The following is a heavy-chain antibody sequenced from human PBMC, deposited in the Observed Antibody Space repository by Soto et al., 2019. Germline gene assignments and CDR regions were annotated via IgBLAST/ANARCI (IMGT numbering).Heavy chain of an antibody. D-gene: IGHD2-21*02. V-gene: IGHV4-34*01. CDR3: ARADRTLVTSYSLDV. Sequence: QVQLQQWGAGLLKPSETLSLTCAVYGGSFSGHYWTWIRQPPGKGLEWIGEINHSGTINFNPSLKSRLTISLDTSKKHFSLKLSSVTDADTAAYYCARADRTLVTSYSLDVWGQGTTVTVSS. J-gene: IGHJ6*02. CDR2: INHSGTI. CDR1: GGSFSGHY.